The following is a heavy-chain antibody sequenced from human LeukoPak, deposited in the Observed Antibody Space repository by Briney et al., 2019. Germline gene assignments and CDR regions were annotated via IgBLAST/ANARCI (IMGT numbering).Heavy chain of an antibody. CDR1: GFTFSSYA. V-gene: IGHV3-23*01. J-gene: IGHJ4*02. D-gene: IGHD6-19*01. CDR3: ARYSSAWGTPDY. CDR2: ISGSGADT. Sequence: GGSLRLSCAASGFTFSSYAMSWVRQAPGKGLEWVSAISGSGADTYYADSVKGRFTISRDNSKNTLYLQMNSLRADHTAVYYCARYSSAWGTPDYWGQGTLVTVSS.